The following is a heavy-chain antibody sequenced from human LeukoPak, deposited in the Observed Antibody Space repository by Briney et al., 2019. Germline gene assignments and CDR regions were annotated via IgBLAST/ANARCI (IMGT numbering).Heavy chain of an antibody. CDR1: GFTFDDYA. D-gene: IGHD6-13*01. V-gene: IGHV3-9*03. Sequence: GGSLRLSCAASGFTFDDYAMHWVRQAPGKGLEWVSGISWNSGSIGYADSVKGRFTISRDNAKNSLYLQMNSLRAEDMALCYCAKDMQQLGTGAFDIWGQGTMVTVSS. CDR3: AKDMQQLGTGAFDI. CDR2: ISWNSGSI. J-gene: IGHJ3*02.